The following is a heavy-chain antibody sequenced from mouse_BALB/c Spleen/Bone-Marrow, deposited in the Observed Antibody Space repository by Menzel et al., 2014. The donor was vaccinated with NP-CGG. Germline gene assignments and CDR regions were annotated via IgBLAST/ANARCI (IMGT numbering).Heavy chain of an antibody. CDR3: ARQGYYGKGDY. CDR1: GFDFSRYW. CDR2: INPDSSTI. D-gene: IGHD2-1*01. Sequence: EVQLQQSGGGLVQPGGSLKLSCAASGFDFSRYWTSWVRQAPGKGLEWIGEINPDSSTINYTPSLKDKFIISRDNAKNTLYLQMSKVRSEDTALYYCARQGYYGKGDYWGQGTTLTVSS. J-gene: IGHJ2*01. V-gene: IGHV4-1*02.